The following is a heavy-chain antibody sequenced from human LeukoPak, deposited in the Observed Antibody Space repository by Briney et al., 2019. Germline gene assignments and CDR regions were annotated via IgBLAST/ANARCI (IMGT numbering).Heavy chain of an antibody. Sequence: GGSPRLSCAASGFTFSSYAMSWVRQAPGKGLEWVSAISGSGGSTYYADSVKGRFTISRDNSKNTLYLQMNSLRAEDTAVYYCAKSTLLLWFGEDWGQGTLVTVSS. CDR3: AKSTLLLWFGED. J-gene: IGHJ4*02. V-gene: IGHV3-23*01. CDR1: GFTFSSYA. CDR2: ISGSGGST. D-gene: IGHD3-10*01.